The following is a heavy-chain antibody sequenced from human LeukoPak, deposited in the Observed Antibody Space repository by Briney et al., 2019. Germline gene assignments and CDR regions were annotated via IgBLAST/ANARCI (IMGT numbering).Heavy chain of an antibody. CDR3: AKDPYRVVVATGNYPDP. CDR1: GFAFSYYG. CDR2: ISHDGSNI. D-gene: IGHD2-15*01. V-gene: IGHV3-30*18. J-gene: IGHJ5*02. Sequence: PGRSLRLSCAASGFAFSYYGMHWVRHAPGKGLEWVAVISHDGSNIHYGDSVKGRFTISRDNSKNTVYLQMNSLRAEDTAIYYCAKDPYRVVVATGNYPDPWGQGTLVTVSS.